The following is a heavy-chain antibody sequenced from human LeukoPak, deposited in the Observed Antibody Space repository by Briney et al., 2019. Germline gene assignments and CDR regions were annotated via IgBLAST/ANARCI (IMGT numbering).Heavy chain of an antibody. Sequence: ASVKVSCKASGYTFTGYYMHWVRQAPGQGLEWMGRINPNSGGTNYAQKFQGRVTTTRDTSISTAYMELSRLRSDDTAVYYCARVTGYYYYYMDVWGKGTTVTVSS. CDR2: INPNSGGT. D-gene: IGHD3-10*01. CDR3: ARVTGYYYYYMDV. CDR1: GYTFTGYY. V-gene: IGHV1-2*06. J-gene: IGHJ6*03.